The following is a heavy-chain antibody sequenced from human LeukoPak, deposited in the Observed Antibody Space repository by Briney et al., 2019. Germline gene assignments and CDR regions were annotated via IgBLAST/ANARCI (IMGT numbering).Heavy chain of an antibody. CDR2: IIPIFGTA. V-gene: IGHV1-69*05. J-gene: IGHJ4*02. D-gene: IGHD2-2*01. CDR1: GGTFSSYA. CDR3: AVVPATGDFDY. Sequence: VASVKVSCKASGGTFSSYALSWVRQAPGQGLEWMGGIIPIFGTANYAQKFQGRVTITTDESTSTAYMELSSLRSEDTAVYYCAVVPATGDFDYWGQGTLVTVSS.